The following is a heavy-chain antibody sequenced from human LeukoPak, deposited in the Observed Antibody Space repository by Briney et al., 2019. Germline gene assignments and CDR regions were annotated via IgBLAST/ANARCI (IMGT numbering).Heavy chain of an antibody. Sequence: PGGSLRLSRAASGLSFSNYAMYWVPHAPGKRLEWVSAICGTGGNIFYTDSVKGRFTISRDNSKNTLYLHMNSLRAEDTAIYYCVRDNYSYRLDVWGQGTLVTVSS. D-gene: IGHD5-24*01. CDR1: GLSFSNYA. J-gene: IGHJ4*02. V-gene: IGHV3-23*01. CDR2: ICGTGGNI. CDR3: VRDNYSYRLDV.